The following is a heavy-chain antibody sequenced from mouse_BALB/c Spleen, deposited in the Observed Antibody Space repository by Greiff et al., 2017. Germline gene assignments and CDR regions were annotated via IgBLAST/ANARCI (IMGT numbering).Heavy chain of an antibody. V-gene: IGHV2-9*02. Sequence: QVQLKESGPGLVAPSQSLSITCTVSGFSLTSYGVHWVRQPPGKGLEWLGVIWAGGSTNYNSALMSRLSISKDNSKSQVFLKMNSLQTDDTAMYYCARDSYGDWFAYWGQGTLVTVSA. D-gene: IGHD2-13*01. CDR2: IWAGGST. CDR3: ARDSYGDWFAY. J-gene: IGHJ3*01. CDR1: GFSLTSYG.